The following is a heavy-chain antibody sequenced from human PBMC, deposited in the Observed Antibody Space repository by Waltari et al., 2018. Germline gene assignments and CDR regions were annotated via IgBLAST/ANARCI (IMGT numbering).Heavy chain of an antibody. Sequence: GLVKPSETLSLTCAVSGGSFSGYYWGWIRQPPGKGLEWIGYISGSSGSTDYNPSLTSRVTISRDTFKNQFSLKLSSVTAADTAVYYCVRWSVGTTRFDYWGQGVLVTVSS. CDR2: ISGSSGST. V-gene: IGHV4-59*12. CDR3: VRWSVGTTRFDY. J-gene: IGHJ4*02. D-gene: IGHD1-26*01. CDR1: GGSFSGYY.